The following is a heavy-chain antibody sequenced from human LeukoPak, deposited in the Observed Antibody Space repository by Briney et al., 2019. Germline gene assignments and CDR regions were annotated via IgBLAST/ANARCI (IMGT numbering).Heavy chain of an antibody. CDR3: ARYGVGSGSYDGLDI. D-gene: IGHD3-10*01. CDR2: INSDGSTT. V-gene: IGHV3-74*01. CDR1: GFTFSSYW. Sequence: GGSLRLSCAASGFTFSSYWMHWVRQAPGKGLVWVSRINSDGSTTSYADFVKGRFTISRDNAKNTLYLQMSSLRAEDTAVYYCARYGVGSGSYDGLDIWGQGIMLTVSS. J-gene: IGHJ3*02.